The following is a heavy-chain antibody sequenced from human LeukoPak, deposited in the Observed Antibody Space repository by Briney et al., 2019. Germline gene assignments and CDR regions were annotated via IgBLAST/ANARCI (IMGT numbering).Heavy chain of an antibody. J-gene: IGHJ6*02. V-gene: IGHV3-74*01. D-gene: IGHD2-21*02. Sequence: GGSLRLSCAASGFTFSSYWMHWVRQAPGKGLVWVSNINSDGSTTTYADSVKGRFTISRDNAKNTLYLQMNSLRAEDTAVYYCSRDSLSSCGGDCYSGLDAWGQGTTVTVSS. CDR1: GFTFSSYW. CDR3: SRDSLSSCGGDCYSGLDA. CDR2: INSDGSTT.